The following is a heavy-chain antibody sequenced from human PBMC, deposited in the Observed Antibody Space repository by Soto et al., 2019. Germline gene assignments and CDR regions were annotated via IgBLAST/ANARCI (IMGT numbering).Heavy chain of an antibody. Sequence: ASVKVSCKASGYTFTSYYMHWVRQAPGQGLEWMGIINPSGGSTSYAQKFQGRVTMTRDTSTSTVYMELSSLRSEDTAVYYCARELVVPAAIDCYYYGMDVWGQGNTVTVSS. CDR3: ARELVVPAAIDCYYYGMDV. D-gene: IGHD2-2*01. CDR1: GYTFTSYY. J-gene: IGHJ6*02. V-gene: IGHV1-46*01. CDR2: INPSGGST.